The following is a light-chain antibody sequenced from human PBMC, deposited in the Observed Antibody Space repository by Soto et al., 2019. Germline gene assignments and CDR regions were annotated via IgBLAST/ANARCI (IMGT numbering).Light chain of an antibody. J-gene: IGLJ2*01. CDR1: SSDVGAYNY. V-gene: IGLV2-14*01. CDR2: EVS. CDR3: SSYTSSNTLV. Sequence: QSALTQPASVSGSPGHSITISCTRTSSDVGAYNYVSWYQQHPGKAPKLMIFEVSDRPSGVSNRFSGSKSGNTASLTISGLQAEDEADYYCSSYTSSNTLVFGGGTKLTVL.